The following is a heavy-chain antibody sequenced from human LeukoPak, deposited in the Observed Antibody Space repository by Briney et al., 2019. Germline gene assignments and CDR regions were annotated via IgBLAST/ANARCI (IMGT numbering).Heavy chain of an antibody. CDR2: ISSSSDPI. CDR1: GFTVSSNY. Sequence: TGGSLRLSCAASGFTVSSNYMSWVRQAPGKGLEWVSYISSSSDPIWYADSVKGRFTISRDNAKNSLFLQMNSLRVEDTAVYYCARDPGRVRGVLGFDYWGQGIPVTVSS. J-gene: IGHJ4*02. V-gene: IGHV3-48*04. CDR3: ARDPGRVRGVLGFDY. D-gene: IGHD3-10*01.